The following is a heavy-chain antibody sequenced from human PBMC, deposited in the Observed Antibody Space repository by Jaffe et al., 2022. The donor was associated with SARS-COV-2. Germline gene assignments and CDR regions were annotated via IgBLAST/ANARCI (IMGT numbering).Heavy chain of an antibody. Sequence: EVQLVESGGGLVQPGRSLRLSCAASGFTFDDYAMHWVRQAPGKGLEWVSGISWNSGSIGYADSVKGRFTISRDNAKNSLYLQMNSLRAEDTALYYCAKDMGTKFVVVTATDAFDIWGQGTMVTVSS. CDR1: GFTFDDYA. D-gene: IGHD2-21*02. CDR2: ISWNSGSI. J-gene: IGHJ3*02. CDR3: AKDMGTKFVVVTATDAFDI. V-gene: IGHV3-9*01.